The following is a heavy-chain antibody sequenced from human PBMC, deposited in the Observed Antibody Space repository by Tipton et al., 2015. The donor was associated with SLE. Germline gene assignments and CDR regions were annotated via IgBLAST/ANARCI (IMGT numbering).Heavy chain of an antibody. CDR3: ARGCSSSTCEPFYFFGMDV. D-gene: IGHD2-2*01. CDR2: SGST. Sequence: TLSLTCSVSGASISHYYWSWIRQPPGKGLEWIGYSGSTNYNPSLKSRVTMSVDVSKNQFSLRLISVTAADTAVYYCARGCSSSTCEPFYFFGMDVWGQGTTVTVSS. CDR1: GASISHYY. V-gene: IGHV4-59*12. J-gene: IGHJ6*02.